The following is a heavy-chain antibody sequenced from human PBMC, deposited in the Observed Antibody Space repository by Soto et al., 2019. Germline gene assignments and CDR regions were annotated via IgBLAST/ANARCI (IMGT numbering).Heavy chain of an antibody. CDR3: AKGTDYGDLVPNKEGQGYFQH. J-gene: IGHJ1*01. Sequence: QVQLVQSGAEVKKPGASVKVSCKASGYTFTSYGISWVRQAPGQGLEWMGWISAYNGNTNYAQKLQGRVTMTTDTSTSTAYMELRSLRSDDTAVYYCAKGTDYGDLVPNKEGQGYFQHWGQGTLVTVSS. CDR2: ISAYNGNT. D-gene: IGHD4-17*01. V-gene: IGHV1-18*01. CDR1: GYTFTSYG.